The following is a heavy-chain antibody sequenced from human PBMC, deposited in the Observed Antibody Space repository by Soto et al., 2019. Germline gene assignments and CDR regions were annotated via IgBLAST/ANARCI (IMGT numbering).Heavy chain of an antibody. CDR3: ASANRTFYAPYYYYYCIDV. J-gene: IGHJ6*03. CDR2: IIPILGIA. Sequence: QVQLVQSGAEVKKPGSSVKVSCKASGGTFSSYTISWVRQAPGQGLEWMGRIIPILGIANYAQKFQGRVTITADKSTSTAYSELRSLRSEDTAVYYCASANRTFYAPYYYYYCIDVWGKGTTVTVSS. V-gene: IGHV1-69*02. CDR1: GGTFSSYT. D-gene: IGHD3-16*01.